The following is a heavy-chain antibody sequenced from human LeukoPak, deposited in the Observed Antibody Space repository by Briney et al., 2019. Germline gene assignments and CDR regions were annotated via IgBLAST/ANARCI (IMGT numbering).Heavy chain of an antibody. J-gene: IGHJ5*02. D-gene: IGHD5-18*01. V-gene: IGHV1-46*01. CDR2: INPSGGST. CDR1: GYTFTSYY. CDR3: AREHYAYSYGPPSIWFAP. Sequence: ASVKVSCKASGYTFTSYYMHWVRQAPGQGLEWMGIINPSGGSTSYAQKFQGRVTMTRDTSTSTVYMELSSLRSEDTAVYYCAREHYAYSYGPPSIWFAPWVLGTLVNVYS.